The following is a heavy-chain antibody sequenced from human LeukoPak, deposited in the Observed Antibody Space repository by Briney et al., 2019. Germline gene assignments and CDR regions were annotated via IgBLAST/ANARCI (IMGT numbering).Heavy chain of an antibody. CDR1: GGSISSSSYY. CDR2: IYYSGST. J-gene: IGHJ4*02. D-gene: IGHD5-18*01. CDR3: ARLTGYSYGLFDY. V-gene: IGHV4-39*07. Sequence: NPSETLSLTCTVSGGSISSSSYYWGWIRQPPGKGLEWIGSIYYSGSTYYNPSLKSRVTISVDTSKNQFSLKLSSVTAADTAVYYCARLTGYSYGLFDYWGQGTLVTVSS.